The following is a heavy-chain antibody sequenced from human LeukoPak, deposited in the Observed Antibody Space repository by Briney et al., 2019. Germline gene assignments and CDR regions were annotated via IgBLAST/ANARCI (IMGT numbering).Heavy chain of an antibody. CDR1: GFPFSSYW. Sequence: GGSLRLSCAASGFPFSSYWMHWVRQVPGKGLLWVSRINSDGSATIYADSVRGRFTISRGNAKNTLYLQMSGLRVEDTAVYHCASDSPYYGMDVWGQGTTVTVSS. CDR2: INSDGSAT. V-gene: IGHV3-74*01. CDR3: ASDSPYYGMDV. J-gene: IGHJ6*02.